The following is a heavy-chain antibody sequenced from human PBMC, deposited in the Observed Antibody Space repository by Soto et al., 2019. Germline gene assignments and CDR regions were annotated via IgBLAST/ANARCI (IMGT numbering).Heavy chain of an antibody. J-gene: IGHJ4*02. CDR3: AKGSGYSYGYFDY. CDR1: GFTFSSYG. D-gene: IGHD5-18*01. CDR2: ISYDGSNK. V-gene: IGHV3-30*18. Sequence: QVQLVESGGGVVQPGRSLRLSCAASGFTFSSYGMHWVRQAPGKWLEWVAVISYDGSNKYYADSVKGLFTISRDNSKNTLYLQMNSLRAEDTAVYYCAKGSGYSYGYFDYWGQGTLVTVSS.